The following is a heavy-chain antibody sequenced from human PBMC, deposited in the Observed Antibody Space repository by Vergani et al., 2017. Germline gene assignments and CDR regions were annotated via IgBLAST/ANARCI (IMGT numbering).Heavy chain of an antibody. V-gene: IGHV5-10-1*03. J-gene: IGHJ3*02. CDR1: GYSFTSYW. D-gene: IGHD6-13*01. CDR2: IDPSDSYT. Sequence: EVQLVQSGAEVKKPGESLRISCKGSGYSFTSYWISWVRQMPGKGLEWMGRIDPSDSYTNYSPSFQGHVTISADKSISTAYLQWSSLKASDTAMYYCAASIAAAGTIWVFDIWGQGTMVTVSS. CDR3: AASIAAAGTIWVFDI.